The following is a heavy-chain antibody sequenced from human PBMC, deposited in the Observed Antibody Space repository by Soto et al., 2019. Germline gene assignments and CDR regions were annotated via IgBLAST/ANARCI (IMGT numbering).Heavy chain of an antibody. CDR3: GSDNPGSYSEASYYHYGMDA. CDR2: INSDGSKT. J-gene: IGHJ6*02. V-gene: IGHV3-74*01. CDR1: GFTFSPYW. Sequence: GGSLRLSCATSGFTFSPYWMHWVRQVPGKGLEWVSRINSDGSKTDYADFVKGRFTISRDNARNTLHLQMSSLTAEDTAVYFCGSDNPGSYSEASYYHYGMDAWGQGTTVTVSS. D-gene: IGHD3-10*01.